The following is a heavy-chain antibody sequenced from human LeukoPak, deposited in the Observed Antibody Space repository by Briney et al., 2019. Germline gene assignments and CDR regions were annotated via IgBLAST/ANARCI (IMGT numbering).Heavy chain of an antibody. J-gene: IGHJ5*02. CDR3: ARDLSTPPYNWFDP. D-gene: IGHD2-15*01. CDR2: IYASGTT. V-gene: IGHV4-61*02. Sequence: SQTLSLTCTVSGGSISSGSYYWSWIRQPAGKGLEWIGLIYASGTTNYNPSLKSRVTMSVDTSKNQFSLKLSSVTAADTAVYYCARDLSTPPYNWFDPWGQGTLVTVSS. CDR1: GGSISSGSYY.